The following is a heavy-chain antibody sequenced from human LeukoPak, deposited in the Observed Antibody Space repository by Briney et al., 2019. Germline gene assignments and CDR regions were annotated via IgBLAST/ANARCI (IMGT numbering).Heavy chain of an antibody. D-gene: IGHD1-26*01. CDR1: GYTFTGYY. V-gene: IGHV1-2*04. CDR2: INPSSGGT. J-gene: IGHJ6*02. Sequence: GASVKVSCKASGYTFTGYYMHWVRQAPGQGLEWMGWINPSSGGTNYAQKFQGWVTMTRDTSISTAYMELSRLRSDDTAVYYCARAVGSYYYYGMDVWGQGTTVTVSS. CDR3: ARAVGSYYYYGMDV.